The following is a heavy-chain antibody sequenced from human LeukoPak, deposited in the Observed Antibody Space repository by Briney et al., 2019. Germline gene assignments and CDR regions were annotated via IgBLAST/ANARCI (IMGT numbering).Heavy chain of an antibody. D-gene: IGHD6-19*01. CDR2: IYYSGST. CDR3: ARGRYSSGWDGDDYFDY. Sequence: PSETLSLTSTVSGGSISSYYWSWIRQPPGKGLEWIGYIYYSGSTNYNPSLKSRVTISVDTSKNQFSLKLSSVTAADTAVYYCARGRYSSGWDGDDYFDYWGQGTLVTASS. V-gene: IGHV4-59*01. CDR1: GGSISSYY. J-gene: IGHJ4*02.